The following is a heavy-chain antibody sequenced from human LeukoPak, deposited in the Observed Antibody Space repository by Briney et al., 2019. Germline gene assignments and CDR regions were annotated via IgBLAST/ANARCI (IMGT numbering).Heavy chain of an antibody. CDR2: IKQDGSEK. J-gene: IGHJ4*02. D-gene: IGHD3-3*01. CDR1: GFTFSSYW. CDR3: AKGGITIFGAAPHFDY. Sequence: PGGSLRLSCAASGFTFSSYWMSWVRQAPGKGLEWVANIKQDGSEKYYVDSVKGRFTISRDNSKNTLYLQMNSLRAEDTAVYYCAKGGITIFGAAPHFDYWGQGTLVTVSS. V-gene: IGHV3-7*01.